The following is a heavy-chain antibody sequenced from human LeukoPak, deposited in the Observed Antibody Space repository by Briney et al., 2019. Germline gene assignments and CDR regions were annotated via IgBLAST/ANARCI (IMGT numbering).Heavy chain of an antibody. V-gene: IGHV3-11*06. CDR3: ASTIFGVVTHDAFDI. CDR2: ISSSSSYT. CDR1: GFTFSDYY. D-gene: IGHD3-3*01. J-gene: IGHJ3*02. Sequence: KTGGSLRLSCAASGFTFSDYYVSWIRQAPGKGLEWVSYISSSSSYTNYADSVKGRFTISRDNAKNSLYLQMNSLRAEDTAVYYCASTIFGVVTHDAFDIWGQGTMVTVSS.